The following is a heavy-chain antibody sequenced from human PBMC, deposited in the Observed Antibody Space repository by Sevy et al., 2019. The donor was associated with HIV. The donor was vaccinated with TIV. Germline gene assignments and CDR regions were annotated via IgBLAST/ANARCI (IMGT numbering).Heavy chain of an antibody. Sequence: ASVKVSCKASGYTFTSYDINWVRQATGQGLEWMGWMNPNSGNTGYAQKFQGRVTMTRNTSISTAYMELSSLRSEDPAVYYCARGGLRLGGLSFWGAFDIWGQGTMVTVSS. CDR2: MNPNSGNT. J-gene: IGHJ3*02. V-gene: IGHV1-8*01. CDR1: GYTFTSYD. D-gene: IGHD3-16*02. CDR3: ARGGLRLGGLSFWGAFDI.